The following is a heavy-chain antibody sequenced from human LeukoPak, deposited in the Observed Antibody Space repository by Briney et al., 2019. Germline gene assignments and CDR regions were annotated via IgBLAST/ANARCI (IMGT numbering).Heavy chain of an antibody. J-gene: IGHJ4*02. CDR2: IRYDASNR. CDR1: GFIFSDHG. V-gene: IGHV3-30*02. D-gene: IGHD1-7*01. Sequence: GGSLRPSCAVSGFIFSDHGMHWVRQAPGKGLEGVAFIRYDASNRYYADSVKGRFTISRDNSKNTLYLQMNSLRAEDTAVYYCAKDGNFRVPGEDWGQGALVTVSS. CDR3: AKDGNFRVPGED.